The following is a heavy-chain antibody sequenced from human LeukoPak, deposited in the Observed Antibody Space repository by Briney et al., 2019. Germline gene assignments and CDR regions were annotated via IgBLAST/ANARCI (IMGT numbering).Heavy chain of an antibody. CDR2: IYYSGST. Sequence: SETLSLTCTVSGGSISSYYWSWIRQPPGKGLEWIGYIYYSGSTNYNPSLKSRVTISVDTSKNQFSLKLSSVTAADTAVYYCARAVYSSGWSGEYYYYYYMDVWGKGTTVTVSS. D-gene: IGHD6-19*01. J-gene: IGHJ6*03. CDR3: ARAVYSSGWSGEYYYYYYMDV. V-gene: IGHV4-59*01. CDR1: GGSISSYY.